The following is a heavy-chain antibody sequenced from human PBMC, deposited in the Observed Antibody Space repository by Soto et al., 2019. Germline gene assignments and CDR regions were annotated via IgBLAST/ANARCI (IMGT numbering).Heavy chain of an antibody. V-gene: IGHV3-9*01. J-gene: IGHJ4*02. D-gene: IGHD4-17*01. CDR2: ISWNSGSI. Sequence: EVQLVESGVGLVQPGRSLRLSCAASGFTFNDHSMHWVRQAPGKGLEWVSGISWNSGSIGYADSVKGRFTISRDNAKNPRFLKINSLRPENSAFYSCEKAAPKSGDNVPGYFDYGAREPWSPSLQ. CDR1: GFTFNDHS. CDR3: EKAAPKSGDNVPGYFDY.